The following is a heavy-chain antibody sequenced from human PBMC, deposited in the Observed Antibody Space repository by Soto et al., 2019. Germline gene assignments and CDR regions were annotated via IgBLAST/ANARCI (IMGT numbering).Heavy chain of an antibody. Sequence: QVQLVQSGAEVKKPGASVKVSCEASGYTFTSYAMHWVRQAPGQRLEWMGWINAGNGNTKYSQKFQGRVTITRDTSASTAYMELSSLRSEDTAVYYCARVKPFYCSSTSCYGPLDYWGQGTLVTVSS. V-gene: IGHV1-3*01. CDR1: GYTFTSYA. CDR2: INAGNGNT. CDR3: ARVKPFYCSSTSCYGPLDY. J-gene: IGHJ4*02. D-gene: IGHD2-2*01.